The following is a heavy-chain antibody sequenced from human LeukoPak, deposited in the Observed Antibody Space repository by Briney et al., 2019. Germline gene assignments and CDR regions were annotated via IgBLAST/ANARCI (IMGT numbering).Heavy chain of an antibody. CDR1: GFTFSTSW. V-gene: IGHV3-7*03. J-gene: IGHJ4*02. CDR3: ARGRYSGTTYYFDY. D-gene: IGHD5-12*01. Sequence: GGPLRLSCAASGFTFSTSWMSWVRQVPGKGLEWVANIKIDGSETYYVDSVKGRFTISRDNAKNSLYLQMNSLRAEDTAMYYCARGRYSGTTYYFDYWGQGTLVTVSS. CDR2: IKIDGSET.